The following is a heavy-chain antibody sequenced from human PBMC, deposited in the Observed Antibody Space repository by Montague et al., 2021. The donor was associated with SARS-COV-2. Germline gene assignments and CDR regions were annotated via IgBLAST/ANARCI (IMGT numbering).Heavy chain of an antibody. J-gene: IGHJ4*02. D-gene: IGHD5-24*01. Sequence: SLRLSCAASGFTFSSYWMHWVRQAPGKGLVWVSCINSDGSITTYADSVKGRFTISRDNAKNTVYRQMNSLRAEDTAVYYCVRPPRGGYNYPFDYWGLGTLVTVSS. CDR3: VRPPRGGYNYPFDY. V-gene: IGHV3-74*01. CDR2: INSDGSIT. CDR1: GFTFSSYW.